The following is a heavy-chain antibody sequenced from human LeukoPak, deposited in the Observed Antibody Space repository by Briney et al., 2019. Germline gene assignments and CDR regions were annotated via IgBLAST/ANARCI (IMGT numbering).Heavy chain of an antibody. J-gene: IGHJ4*02. V-gene: IGHV4-59*01. CDR2: VYYSGST. CDR1: GGSIRSYY. CDR3: ARRLWFGEEYYFDY. D-gene: IGHD3-10*01. Sequence: PSETLSLTCTVSGGSIRSYYWSWIRQPPGKGLEWIGYVYYSGSTNYNPSLKSRVTISVDKSKKQFSLKLSSVTAADTAMYYCARRLWFGEEYYFDYWGQGTLVTVSS.